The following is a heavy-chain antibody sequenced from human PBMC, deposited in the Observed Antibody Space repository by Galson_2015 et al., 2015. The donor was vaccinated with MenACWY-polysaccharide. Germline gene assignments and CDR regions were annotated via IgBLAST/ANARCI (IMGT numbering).Heavy chain of an antibody. CDR1: EITFNTYA. CDR3: AKNTSQAAGSAPYYYGLDV. D-gene: IGHD6-13*01. Sequence: SLRLSCAASEITFNTYAMTRVRQAPGKGLEWVATISGRGFSIHHADSVKGRFTISRDNSKNTVFLLMNNLKAADTAVYYCAKNTSQAAGSAPYYYGLDVWGLGTTVTVSS. CDR2: ISGRGFSI. J-gene: IGHJ6*02. V-gene: IGHV3-23*01.